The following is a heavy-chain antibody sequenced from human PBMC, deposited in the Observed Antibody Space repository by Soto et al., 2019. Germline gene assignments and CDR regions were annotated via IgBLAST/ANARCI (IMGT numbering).Heavy chain of an antibody. CDR3: ARDLIPYDDYFFDY. Sequence: EVQLVESGGGLVQPGGSLRLSCAASGFTFSSYWMSWVRQAPGKGLEWVANIKQDGSEKYYVDSVKGRFTISRDNAKNSLYLQMNSLRAEDTAVYYCARDLIPYDDYFFDYWGQGTLVTVSS. D-gene: IGHD4-17*01. CDR1: GFTFSSYW. V-gene: IGHV3-7*03. J-gene: IGHJ4*02. CDR2: IKQDGSEK.